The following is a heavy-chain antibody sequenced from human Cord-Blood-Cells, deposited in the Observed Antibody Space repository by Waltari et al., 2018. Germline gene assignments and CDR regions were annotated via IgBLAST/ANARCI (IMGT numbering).Heavy chain of an antibody. CDR3: ARDSSSSWYYYYYGMDV. J-gene: IGHJ6*02. CDR1: GFTFSSYS. V-gene: IGHV3-21*01. D-gene: IGHD6-13*01. Sequence: EVQLVESGGGLVKPGWSLRLSCAASGFTFSSYSMNWVRQAPGKGLEWVSSISSSSSYIYYADSVKGRFTISRDNAKNSLYLQMNSLRAEDTAVYYCARDSSSSWYYYYYGMDVWGQGTTVTVSS. CDR2: ISSSSSYI.